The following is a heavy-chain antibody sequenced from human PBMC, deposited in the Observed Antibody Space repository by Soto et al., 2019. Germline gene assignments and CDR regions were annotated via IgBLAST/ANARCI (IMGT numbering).Heavy chain of an antibody. CDR1: GFTFSSYA. CDR3: AKAVGSSWYGGDWFDP. D-gene: IGHD6-13*01. CDR2: ISGSGGST. V-gene: IGHV3-23*01. Sequence: LRLSCAASGFTFSSYAMIWVRQAPGKGLEWVSAISGSGGSTYYADSVKGRFTISRDNSKNTLYLQMNSLRAEDTAVYYCAKAVGSSWYGGDWFDPWGQGTLVTVSS. J-gene: IGHJ5*02.